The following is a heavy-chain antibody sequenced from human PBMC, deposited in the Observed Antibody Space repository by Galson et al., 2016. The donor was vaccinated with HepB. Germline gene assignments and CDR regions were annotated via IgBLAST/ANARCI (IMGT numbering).Heavy chain of an antibody. CDR3: ARAPAPILRAGRNVDYLYYGMDV. Sequence: SVKVSCKASGGTFSTSVVSWVRQAPGQGLEWMGGINPLFGRTDYAQNYQGRVTITEDESTNTAYMQLTSLRSDDTAVYYCARAPAPILRAGRNVDYLYYGMDVWGQGTTVTVSS. D-gene: IGHD3-10*01. V-gene: IGHV1-69*13. CDR1: GGTFSTSV. J-gene: IGHJ6*02. CDR2: INPLFGRT.